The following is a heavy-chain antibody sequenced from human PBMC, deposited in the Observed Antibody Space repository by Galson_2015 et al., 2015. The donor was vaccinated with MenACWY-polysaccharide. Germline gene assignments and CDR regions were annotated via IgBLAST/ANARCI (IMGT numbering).Heavy chain of an antibody. Sequence: SVKVSCKASGYTSSSHSINWMRQAPGQGLEWMGWIGTNTGSPTYAQGFTGHFVFSVDTSVSTAYLQISSLKAEDTAVYYCARAITMMGGDAFDIWGQGTMVTVS. CDR1: GYTSSSHS. V-gene: IGHV7-4-1*02. J-gene: IGHJ3*02. D-gene: IGHD3-22*01. CDR3: ARAITMMGGDAFDI. CDR2: IGTNTGSP.